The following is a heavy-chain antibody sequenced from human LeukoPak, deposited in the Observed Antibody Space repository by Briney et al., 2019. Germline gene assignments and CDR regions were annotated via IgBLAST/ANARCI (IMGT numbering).Heavy chain of an antibody. CDR2: IYYSGST. CDR1: GGSFSNYY. V-gene: IGHV4-59*10. J-gene: IGHJ4*02. D-gene: IGHD3-10*01. CDR3: ARTRLGSSNPAYYYGSGSYPYY. Sequence: SETLSLTCAVYGGSFSNYYWSWIRQPAGKGLEWIGSIYYSGSTYYNPSLKSRVTISVDTSKNQFSLKLSSVTAADTAVYYCARTRLGSSNPAYYYGSGSYPYYWGQETLVTVSS.